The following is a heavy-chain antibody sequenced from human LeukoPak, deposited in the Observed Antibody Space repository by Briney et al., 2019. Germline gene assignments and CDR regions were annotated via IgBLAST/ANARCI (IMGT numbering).Heavy chain of an antibody. CDR3: ARSGYDDAFDI. V-gene: IGHV3-48*04. D-gene: IGHD5-12*01. Sequence: GGSLRLSCAASGFTFSSYSMNWVRQAPGKGLEWVSYISSSSSTIYYADSVKGRFTISRDNAKNSLYLQMNSLRAEDTAVYYCARSGYDDAFDIWGQGTMVTVSS. J-gene: IGHJ3*02. CDR2: ISSSSSTI. CDR1: GFTFSSYS.